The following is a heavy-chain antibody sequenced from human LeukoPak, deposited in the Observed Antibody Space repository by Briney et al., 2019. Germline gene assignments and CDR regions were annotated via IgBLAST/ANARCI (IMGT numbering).Heavy chain of an antibody. Sequence: GGSLRLSCAASGFTFSSYAMSWVRQAPGKGLEWVSGISGSGGSTYYADSVKGRFTISRDNSKNTVYLQMNSLRADDTAVYYCAKDLGHGGNSGIDYWGQGTLVTVSS. J-gene: IGHJ4*02. CDR3: AKDLGHGGNSGIDY. V-gene: IGHV3-23*01. CDR2: ISGSGGST. CDR1: GFTFSSYA. D-gene: IGHD4-23*01.